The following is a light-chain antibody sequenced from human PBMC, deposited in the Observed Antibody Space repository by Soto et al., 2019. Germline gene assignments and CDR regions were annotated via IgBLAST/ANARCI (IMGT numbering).Light chain of an antibody. CDR3: QQYNIWPPWT. J-gene: IGKJ1*01. CDR1: QSVSNN. V-gene: IGKV3-15*01. Sequence: ILMTQSPATLSVSPGERATLSCSASQSVSNNLAWYQQKPGQAPRLLIYDASTRATGIPARFSGSGSGTEFTLTLSGLQSEDFAVYYCQQYNIWPPWTFGQGTKVEVK. CDR2: DAS.